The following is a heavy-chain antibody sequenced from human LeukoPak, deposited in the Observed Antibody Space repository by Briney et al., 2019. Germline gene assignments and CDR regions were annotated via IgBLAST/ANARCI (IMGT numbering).Heavy chain of an antibody. Sequence: PSETLSLTCAVYGGSFSGYYWSWIRQPPGKGLEWIGEINHSGSTNYNPSLKSRVTISVDTSKNQFSLKLSSVTAADTAVYYCARPTPGYGSGSYYYGYWGQGTLVTVSS. V-gene: IGHV4-34*01. J-gene: IGHJ4*02. D-gene: IGHD3-10*01. CDR1: GGSFSGYY. CDR2: INHSGST. CDR3: ARPTPGYGSGSYYYGY.